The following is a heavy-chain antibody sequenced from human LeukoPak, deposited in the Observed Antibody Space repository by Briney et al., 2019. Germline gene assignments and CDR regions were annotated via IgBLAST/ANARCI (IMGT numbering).Heavy chain of an antibody. CDR2: IYYSCST. CDR1: GGSISSYY. J-gene: IGHJ4*02. CDR3: ARGLTTAIPGYFDY. D-gene: IGHD4-4*01. Sequence: SETLSLTCTVSGGSISSYYWSWIRQPPGKGLEWMGYIYYSCSTNYNPSLKSRVTISVDTSKNQFSLKLSSVTAADTAVYYCARGLTTAIPGYFDYWGQGTLVTVSS. V-gene: IGHV4-59*01.